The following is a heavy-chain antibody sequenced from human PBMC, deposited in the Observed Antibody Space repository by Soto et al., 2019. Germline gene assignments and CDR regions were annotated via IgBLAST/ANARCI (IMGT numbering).Heavy chain of an antibody. CDR3: ARANFLRYRGYDNPDY. CDR1: GGSVSSGSYY. D-gene: IGHD5-12*01. Sequence: SETLSLTCTVSGGSVSSGSYYWSWIRQPPGKGLEWIGYIYYSGSTNYNPYLKSRVTISVDTSKNQFSLKLSSVTAAATAVYYCARANFLRYRGYDNPDYWGQGTLVTVSS. CDR2: IYYSGST. V-gene: IGHV4-61*01. J-gene: IGHJ4*02.